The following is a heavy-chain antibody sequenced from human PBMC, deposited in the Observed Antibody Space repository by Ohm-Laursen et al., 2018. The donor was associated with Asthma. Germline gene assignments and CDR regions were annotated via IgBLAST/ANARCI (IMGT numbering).Heavy chain of an antibody. V-gene: IGHV3-30-3*01. J-gene: IGHJ4*02. CDR1: GFTFRSYA. D-gene: IGHD3-3*01. CDR2: GGSYYDGDLK. Sequence: SLRLSCAASGFTFRSYAMHWVRQAPGRGLEWVAVGGSYYDGDLKYYADSVNGRFTDSRDESKNTLYLQINSLRPNDTAVYYCDRDVMAWYLPAFGFWGQGTLVTVSS. CDR3: DRDVMAWYLPAFGF.